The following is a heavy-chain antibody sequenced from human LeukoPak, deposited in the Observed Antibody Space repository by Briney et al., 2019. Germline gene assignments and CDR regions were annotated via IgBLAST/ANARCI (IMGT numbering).Heavy chain of an antibody. CDR2: MNPNSGNT. CDR3: ARARGGYRAFDI. Sequence: ASVKVSCKASGYTFTSYDINWVRQATGQGLESMVWMNPNSGNTGYAQKFQGRVTMTRNTSISTAYMELSSLRSEDTAVYYCARARGGYRAFDIWGQGTMVTVSS. CDR1: GYTFTSYD. D-gene: IGHD3-10*01. V-gene: IGHV1-8*01. J-gene: IGHJ3*02.